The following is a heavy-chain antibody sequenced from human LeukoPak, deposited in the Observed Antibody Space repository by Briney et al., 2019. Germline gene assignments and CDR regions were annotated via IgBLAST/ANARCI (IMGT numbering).Heavy chain of an antibody. CDR2: IIPIFGTA. Sequence: SAKVSCKASGGTFSSYAISWVRQAPGQGLEWMGGIIPIFGTANYAQKFQGRVTITTDESTSTAYMELSSLRSEDTAVYYCAMNGIVGAAGAFDIWGQGTMVTVSS. CDR3: AMNGIVGAAGAFDI. V-gene: IGHV1-69*05. J-gene: IGHJ3*02. CDR1: GGTFSSYA. D-gene: IGHD1-26*01.